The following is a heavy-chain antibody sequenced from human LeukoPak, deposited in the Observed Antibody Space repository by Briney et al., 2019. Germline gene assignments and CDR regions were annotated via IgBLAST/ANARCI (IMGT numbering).Heavy chain of an antibody. J-gene: IGHJ5*02. V-gene: IGHV1-69*05. CDR3: ARAHSSSIAADPSWFDP. Sequence: SVKVSCKASVGTFSSYAISWVRQAPGQGLDWMGGIIPIFGTSNYLHKFQGRVTNTTHESTSAPNMELSSLSANETAGYYCARAHSSSIAADPSWFDPWGQGTLATVSS. CDR1: VGTFSSYA. D-gene: IGHD6-6*01. CDR2: IIPIFGTS.